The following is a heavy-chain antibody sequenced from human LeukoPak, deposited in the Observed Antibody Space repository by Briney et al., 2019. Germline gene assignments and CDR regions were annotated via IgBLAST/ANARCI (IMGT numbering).Heavy chain of an antibody. CDR2: IIPIFGTA. CDR1: GGTFSSYA. Sequence: SVKVSCKASGGTFSSYAISWVRQAPGQGLEWIGGIIPIFGTANYAQKFQGRVTITTDESTSTAYMELSSLRSEDAAVYYCARQIAVAPRLRRGWFDPWGQGTLVTVSS. D-gene: IGHD6-19*01. V-gene: IGHV1-69*05. J-gene: IGHJ5*02. CDR3: ARQIAVAPRLRRGWFDP.